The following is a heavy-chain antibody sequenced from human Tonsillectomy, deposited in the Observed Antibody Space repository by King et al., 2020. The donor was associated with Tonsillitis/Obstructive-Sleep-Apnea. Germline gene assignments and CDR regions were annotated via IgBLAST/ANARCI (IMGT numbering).Heavy chain of an antibody. J-gene: IGHJ5*02. CDR1: GYTFTDYY. V-gene: IGHV1-2*02. D-gene: IGHD3-22*01. Sequence: QLVQSGAEVKKPGASVKVSCKASGYTFTDYYMHWVRQAPGQGLEWMGGINPNSGGTNYAQKFQGRVTMTRDTSISTAYMELSRLGSDDTAVYYCARVGAYYDSSAYYVSWGQGTLVTVSS. CDR2: INPNSGGT. CDR3: ARVGAYYDSSAYYVS.